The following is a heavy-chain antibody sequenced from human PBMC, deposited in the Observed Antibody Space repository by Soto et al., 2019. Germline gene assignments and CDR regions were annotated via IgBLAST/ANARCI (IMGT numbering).Heavy chain of an antibody. CDR2: IIPILGIA. V-gene: IGHV1-69*08. CDR3: ARDHRAVAGTDYGMAV. CDR1: GGTFSSYT. D-gene: IGHD6-19*01. Sequence: QVQLVQSGAEVKKPGSSVKVSCKASGGTFSSYTISWVRQAPGQGLEWKGRIIPILGIANYAQKFHGRVTITADKSASTAYMELRSLRSEDTGGYYCARDHRAVAGTDYGMAVWGQGTTVTVSS. J-gene: IGHJ6*02.